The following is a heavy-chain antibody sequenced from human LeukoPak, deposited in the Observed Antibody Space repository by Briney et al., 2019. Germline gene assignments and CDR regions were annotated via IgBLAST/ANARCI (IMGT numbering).Heavy chain of an antibody. CDR1: GFTFDDYA. CDR3: AKDKTTVTRGGLDV. Sequence: PGRSLRLSCAASGFTFDDYAMHWVRQAPGMGLEWVSGISWNSGNKGYADSVEGRFTISRDNAKNSLYLQMNSLRTEDTALYYCAKDKTTVTRGGLDVWGQGTTVTVSS. J-gene: IGHJ6*02. D-gene: IGHD4-11*01. CDR2: ISWNSGNK. V-gene: IGHV3-9*01.